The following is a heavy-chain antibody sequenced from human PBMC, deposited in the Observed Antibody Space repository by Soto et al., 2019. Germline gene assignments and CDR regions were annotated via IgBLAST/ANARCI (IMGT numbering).Heavy chain of an antibody. V-gene: IGHV1-3*05. Sequence: QVQLVQSGAEEKKPGASVKVSCKASGYTLITYGIYWVRQAPGQRLDWMGWINPGNGNTKYSQKFQGRVTFTRDTYANTAYMGLSSRRSEDTAVYYCARGVGYSYGSYLDYWGQGTLVTVSS. D-gene: IGHD5-18*01. CDR2: INPGNGNT. CDR1: GYTLITYG. J-gene: IGHJ4*02. CDR3: ARGVGYSYGSYLDY.